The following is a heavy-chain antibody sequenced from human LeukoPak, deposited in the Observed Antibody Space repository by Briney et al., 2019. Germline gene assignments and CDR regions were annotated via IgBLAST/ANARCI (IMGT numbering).Heavy chain of an antibody. V-gene: IGHV1-2*02. J-gene: IGHJ3*01. Sequence: ASVKVSCKASGDTFSGYYVHWVRQAPGQGLEWMGWMNPKSGGTNYAQKFQGRVTMTREMSISTAYMELSRLRSDDTAVYYCAEMADGAFGVWGQGTVVTVSS. CDR3: AEMADGAFGV. CDR2: MNPKSGGT. D-gene: IGHD2-8*01. CDR1: GDTFSGYY.